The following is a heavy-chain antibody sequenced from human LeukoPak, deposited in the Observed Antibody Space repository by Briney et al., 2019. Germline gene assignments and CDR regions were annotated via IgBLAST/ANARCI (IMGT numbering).Heavy chain of an antibody. CDR2: IYYSGST. D-gene: IGHD2-15*01. V-gene: IGHV4-59*01. CDR3: AGSQKVAATEIYYYYYMYV. J-gene: IGHJ6*03. CDR1: GVSISSYY. Sequence: SETLSLTCTVSGVSISSYYWSWVRQPPGKGLEWMGDIYYSGSTNYNPSLKSRVTISVDTSKNEFSLKLSSVTAADTAVYYCAGSQKVAATEIYYYYYMYVWGKGTTVTVSS.